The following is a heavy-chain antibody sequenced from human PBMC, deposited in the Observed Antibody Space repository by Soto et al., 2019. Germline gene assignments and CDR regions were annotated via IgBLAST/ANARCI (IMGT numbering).Heavy chain of an antibody. V-gene: IGHV3-11*01. CDR3: ARDQGYYDSSGYFDY. CDR1: GFTFSDYY. CDR2: ISSSGSII. D-gene: IGHD3-22*01. Sequence: GGSLRLSCAASGFTFSDYYMSWIRQAPGKGLEWVSYISSSGSIIYYADSVKSRFTISRDNARNSLYLQLNSLRAEDTAVYYCARDQGYYDSSGYFDYWGQGXLVTVYS. J-gene: IGHJ4*02.